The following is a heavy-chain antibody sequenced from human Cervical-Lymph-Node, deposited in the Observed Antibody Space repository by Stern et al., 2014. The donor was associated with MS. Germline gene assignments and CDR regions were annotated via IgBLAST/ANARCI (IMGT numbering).Heavy chain of an antibody. D-gene: IGHD6-6*01. CDR1: GGTFNTNV. CDR3: ARAAYSTSSYNY. J-gene: IGHJ4*02. Sequence: QVQLVQSGAEVKKPGSSVKVSCKASGGTFNTNVISWVRQAPGQGLEWMGGIIPIFGTALYAQKFQGRVTITANESTRAVYMELSSLRSEETAVYYCARAAYSTSSYNYWGQGTLVIVSS. CDR2: IIPIFGTA. V-gene: IGHV1-69*01.